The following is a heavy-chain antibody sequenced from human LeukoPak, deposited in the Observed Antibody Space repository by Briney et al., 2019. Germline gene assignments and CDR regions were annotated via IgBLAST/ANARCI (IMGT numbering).Heavy chain of an antibody. CDR2: IYYSGST. CDR1: GGSISSGGYY. CDR3: ARDDGTARHIDY. D-gene: IGHD1-1*01. V-gene: IGHV4-31*03. Sequence: PSQTLSLTCTVSGGSISSGGYYWSWIRQHPGKGLEWIGYIYYSGSTYYNPSLKSRVTISVDTSKDQFSLKLSSVTAADTAVYYCARDDGTARHIDYWGQGTLVTVSS. J-gene: IGHJ4*02.